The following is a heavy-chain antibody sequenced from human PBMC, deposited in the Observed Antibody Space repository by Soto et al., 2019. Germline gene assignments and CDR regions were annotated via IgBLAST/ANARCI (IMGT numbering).Heavy chain of an antibody. D-gene: IGHD3-16*01. V-gene: IGHV1-3*01. J-gene: IGHJ3*02. Sequence: ASVQVACKASGYTFTSYAMHWVRQAPGQRLEWMGWINAGNGNTKYSQKFQGRVTITRDTSASTAYMELSSLRSEDTAVYYCARSPTFGGFDIWGQGSMVTVSS. CDR2: INAGNGNT. CDR1: GYTFTSYA. CDR3: ARSPTFGGFDI.